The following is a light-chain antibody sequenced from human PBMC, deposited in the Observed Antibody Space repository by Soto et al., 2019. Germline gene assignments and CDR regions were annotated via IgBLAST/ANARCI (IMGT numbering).Light chain of an antibody. CDR3: QQYGSSYDS. J-gene: IGKJ4*01. CDR1: QSVSSSY. V-gene: IGKV3-20*01. Sequence: EIVLTQSPGTLSLSPGERATLSCRASQSVSSSYLAWYQQKPGQAPRLLIYGASSRATGIPDRFSGSGSGTDFTLTIRRLEPEDFAVYYFQQYGSSYDSFGGGTKVEI. CDR2: GAS.